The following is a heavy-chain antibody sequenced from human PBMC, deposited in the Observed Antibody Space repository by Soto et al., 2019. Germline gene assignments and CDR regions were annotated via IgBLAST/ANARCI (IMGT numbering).Heavy chain of an antibody. CDR2: ISSSTNYT. V-gene: IGHV3-11*06. CDR3: ARRASSDNWFDP. Sequence: GGSLRLSFTASGFTLSTYYMTWLRQAPGKGLEWISYISSSTNYTNYADSVKGRFSISRDNAKNSLYLQMNSLRVEDTAVYYCARRASSDNWFDPWGQGTLVTVSS. J-gene: IGHJ5*02. CDR1: GFTLSTYY.